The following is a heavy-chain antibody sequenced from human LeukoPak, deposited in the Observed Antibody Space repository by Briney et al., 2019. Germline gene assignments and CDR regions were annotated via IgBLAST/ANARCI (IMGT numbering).Heavy chain of an antibody. CDR3: ARVQESQIDYCFDY. CDR2: ISYSVSR. CDR1: GGSINIYY. D-gene: IGHD3-9*01. V-gene: IGHV4-59*01. Sequence: SETLSLTCTVSGGSINIYYWSWIRQLPGEGLEWIGYISYSVSRNYNPSLKSRLTISVDTSKNHISLKLRSVTAADTAVYYCARVQESQIDYCFDYWGQGTLVTVSS. J-gene: IGHJ4*02.